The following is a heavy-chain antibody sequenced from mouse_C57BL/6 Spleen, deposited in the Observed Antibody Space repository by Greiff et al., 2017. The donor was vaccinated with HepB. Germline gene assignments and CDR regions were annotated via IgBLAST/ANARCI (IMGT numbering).Heavy chain of an antibody. CDR3: ANYYDYDGFDY. V-gene: IGHV1-82*01. CDR1: GYAFSSSW. Sequence: VKLQESGPELVKPGASVKISCKASGYAFSSSWMNWVKRRPGKGLEWIGRIYPGDGDTNYNGKFKGKATLTADKSSSTAYMQLSSLTSEDSAVYFCANYYDYDGFDYWGQGTTLTVSS. CDR2: IYPGDGDT. D-gene: IGHD2-4*01. J-gene: IGHJ2*01.